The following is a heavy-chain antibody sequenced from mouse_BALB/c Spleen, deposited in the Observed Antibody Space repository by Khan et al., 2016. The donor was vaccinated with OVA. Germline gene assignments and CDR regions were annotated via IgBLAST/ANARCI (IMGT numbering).Heavy chain of an antibody. D-gene: IGHD1-1*01. V-gene: IGHV3-2*02. Sequence: EVQLQESGPGLVKPSQSLSLTCTVTGYSITSDYAWNWIRQFPGNKLEWMGYISYSGSTSYNPALKSRISITRDTSKNQFFLQLNSVTTEDTATXSSARDCGSSYDYFDPCGAGTTPTVAS. CDR1: GYSITSDYA. CDR2: ISYSGST. CDR3: ARDCGSSYDYFDP. J-gene: IGHJ2*01.